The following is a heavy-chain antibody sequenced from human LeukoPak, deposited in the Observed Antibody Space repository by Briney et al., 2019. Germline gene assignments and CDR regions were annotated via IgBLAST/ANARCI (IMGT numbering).Heavy chain of an antibody. CDR3: ARALYYYDGSGPTPAFDY. Sequence: GGSLRLSCAASGFTFSDYYMSWIRQAPGKGLEWVSYISSSGTTIYYADSVKGRFTISRDNAKNSLYLQMNSLRADDKALYERARALYYYDGSGPTPAFDYWGQGTLVTVSS. D-gene: IGHD3-22*01. V-gene: IGHV3-11*01. CDR1: GFTFSDYY. J-gene: IGHJ4*02. CDR2: ISSSGTTI.